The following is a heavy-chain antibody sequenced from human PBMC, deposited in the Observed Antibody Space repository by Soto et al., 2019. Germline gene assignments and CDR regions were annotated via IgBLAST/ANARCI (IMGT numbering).Heavy chain of an antibody. CDR3: AKGAIFGVVAFFDY. J-gene: IGHJ4*02. Sequence: QVQLVESGGGVVQPGRSLRLSCAASGFTFSSYGMHWVRQAPGKGLEWVAVISYDGSNKYYADSVKGRFTISRDNSKNTLYLQMNSLRAEDMAVYYCAKGAIFGVVAFFDYWGQGTLVTVSS. D-gene: IGHD3-3*01. CDR1: GFTFSSYG. V-gene: IGHV3-30*18. CDR2: ISYDGSNK.